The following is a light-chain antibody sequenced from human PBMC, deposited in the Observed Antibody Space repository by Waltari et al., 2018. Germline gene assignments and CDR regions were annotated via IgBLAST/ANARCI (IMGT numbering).Light chain of an antibody. CDR3: QQRRDWPLT. CDR2: DTS. CDR1: QSVTNY. J-gene: IGKJ4*01. V-gene: IGKV3-11*01. Sequence: DIVLTQSPSILSLSPGERASLSCRASQSVTNYLPWYQQKPGQAPRPLIYDTSNRATGIPARLSGSGFETDFTLTISSLEPEDFAVYYCQQRRDWPLTFGGGTKVEIK.